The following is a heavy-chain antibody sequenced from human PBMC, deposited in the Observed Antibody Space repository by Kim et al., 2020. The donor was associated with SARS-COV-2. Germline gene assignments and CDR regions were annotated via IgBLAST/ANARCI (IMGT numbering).Heavy chain of an antibody. CDR3: AKRLYYDGGNGMDV. Sequence: GGSLRLSCAASGFRFSSYGMGWVHQAPGKGLEWVSVISGSGVRTDYGDSVNGRFTISRDNSNNTVFLQMNSLRVEDTAIYYCAKRLYYDGGNGMDVWGQGTTVTVSS. CDR1: GFRFSSYG. D-gene: IGHD3-22*01. CDR2: ISGSGVRT. V-gene: IGHV3-23*01. J-gene: IGHJ6*02.